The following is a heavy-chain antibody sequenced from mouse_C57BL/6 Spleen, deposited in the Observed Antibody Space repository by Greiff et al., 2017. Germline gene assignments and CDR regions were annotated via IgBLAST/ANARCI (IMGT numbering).Heavy chain of an antibody. V-gene: IGHV1-15*01. J-gene: IGHJ1*03. D-gene: IGHD2-1*01. CDR3: TRGGDGTYWYFDV. CDR1: GYTFTDYE. CDR2: IDPETGGT. Sequence: QVQLKQSGAELVRPGASVTLSCKASGYTFTDYEMHWVKQTPVHGLEWIGAIDPETGGTAYNQKFKGKAILTADKSSSTAYMELRSLTSEDSAVYYCTRGGDGTYWYFDVWGTGTTVTVSS.